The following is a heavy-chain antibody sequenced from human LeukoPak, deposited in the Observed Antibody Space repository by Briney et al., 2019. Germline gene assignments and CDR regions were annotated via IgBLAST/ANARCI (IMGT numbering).Heavy chain of an antibody. Sequence: GGALRLSCAASGFTFSNYAMSWVRQAPGKGLKWVSIISASGDVTYYTGSVKGRFTISRDISKNTLYMQMNSLRAEDTAVYYCAKGSGVSSYTSIDCWGQGTLVTVSS. D-gene: IGHD2-15*01. CDR2: ISASGDVT. J-gene: IGHJ4*02. CDR1: GFTFSNYA. CDR3: AKGSGVSSYTSIDC. V-gene: IGHV3-23*01.